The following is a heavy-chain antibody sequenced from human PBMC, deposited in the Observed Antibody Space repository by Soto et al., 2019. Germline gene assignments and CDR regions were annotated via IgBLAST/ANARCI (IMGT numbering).Heavy chain of an antibody. Sequence: EVQLVESGGGLVKPGGSLRLSCAASGFTFSSYSMNWVRQAPGKGLEWVSSISSSSSYIYYAESVKGRFTISRDNAKNSLYLQKNSMRAEDTAVYYCARVIPETYYDFWSGYYLFDYWGQGTLVTVSS. CDR2: ISSSSSYI. D-gene: IGHD3-3*01. V-gene: IGHV3-21*01. CDR1: GFTFSSYS. J-gene: IGHJ4*02. CDR3: ARVIPETYYDFWSGYYLFDY.